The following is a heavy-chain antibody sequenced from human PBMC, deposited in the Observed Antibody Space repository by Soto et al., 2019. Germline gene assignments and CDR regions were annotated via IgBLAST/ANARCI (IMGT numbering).Heavy chain of an antibody. V-gene: IGHV1-58*01. D-gene: IGHD1-26*01. CDR1: VVTFSNSA. J-gene: IGHJ6*03. Sequence: GASVKVSCNSSVVTFSNSAAQWVRQTRYHRREWLGWIVVGCAHTKYAQKVRARVNLTRHMSTRTANMRFSSAASDDTAVFYCAASSSVAGAGDGYNMDVWGQGTTVTVSS. CDR2: IVVGCAHT. CDR3: AASSSVAGAGDGYNMDV.